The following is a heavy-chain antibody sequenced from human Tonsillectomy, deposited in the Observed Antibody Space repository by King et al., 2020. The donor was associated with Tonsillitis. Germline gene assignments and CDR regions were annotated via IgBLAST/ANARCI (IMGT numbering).Heavy chain of an antibody. CDR1: GLNVSGNY. D-gene: IGHD3-10*01. CDR2: IYRGGYT. Sequence: EVQLVETGGGLIQPGGSLRLSCAASGLNVSGNYMTWVRQAPGKGLEWVSVIYRGGYTNYADSVKGRFTISRDHSKNTLYLQMNSLSAEDTAVYFCARVPLNSYDSGTYFYYYYMDVWGKGTTVTVSS. V-gene: IGHV3-53*02. CDR3: ARVPLNSYDSGTYFYYYYMDV. J-gene: IGHJ6*03.